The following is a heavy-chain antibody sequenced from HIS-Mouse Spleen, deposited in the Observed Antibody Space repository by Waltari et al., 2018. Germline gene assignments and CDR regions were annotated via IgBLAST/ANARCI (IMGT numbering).Heavy chain of an antibody. D-gene: IGHD6-13*01. CDR2: IYYSGST. CDR1: GGSISSSSYY. J-gene: IGHJ2*01. CDR3: AREIPYSSSWYDWYFDL. V-gene: IGHV4-39*07. Sequence: QLQLQESGPGLVKPSETLSLTCTVSGGSISSSSYYWGWIRQPPGKGLEWIGSIYYSGSTSFTPSLKSRVPISVDTSKNQFSLKLSSVTAADTAVYYCAREIPYSSSWYDWYFDLWGRGTLVTVSS.